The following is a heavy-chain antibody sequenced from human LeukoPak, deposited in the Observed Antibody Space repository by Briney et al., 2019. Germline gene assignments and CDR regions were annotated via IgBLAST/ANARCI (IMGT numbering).Heavy chain of an antibody. CDR1: GGSISSYS. Sequence: SETLSLTCTVSGGSISSYSWSWIRQPPGKGLEWIGYIYYSGSTNYKPSLKSRVTISVDTSKNQFSLKLSSVTAADTAVYYCARGGYYGSGNDFRFDPWGQGTLVTVSS. CDR2: IYYSGST. CDR3: ARGGYYGSGNDFRFDP. D-gene: IGHD3-10*01. J-gene: IGHJ5*02. V-gene: IGHV4-59*01.